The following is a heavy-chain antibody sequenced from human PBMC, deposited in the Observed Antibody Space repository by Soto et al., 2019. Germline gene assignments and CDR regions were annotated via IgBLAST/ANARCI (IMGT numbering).Heavy chain of an antibody. D-gene: IGHD5-18*01. Sequence: ASVKVSCKASGYTFTSYYMHWARQAPGQGLEWMGIINPSGGSTSYAQKFQGRVTMTRDTSTSTVYMELSSLRSEDTAVYYCARVREKRGYSYGPYYYYGMDVWGQGTTVTVSS. CDR3: ARVREKRGYSYGPYYYYGMDV. V-gene: IGHV1-46*01. CDR2: INPSGGST. J-gene: IGHJ6*02. CDR1: GYTFTSYY.